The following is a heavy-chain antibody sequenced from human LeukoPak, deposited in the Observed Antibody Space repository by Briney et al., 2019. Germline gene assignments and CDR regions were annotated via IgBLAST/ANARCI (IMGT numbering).Heavy chain of an antibody. V-gene: IGHV3-21*01. J-gene: IGHJ5*02. CDR2: ISSSSSYI. D-gene: IGHD3-10*01. CDR1: GFTFSSYG. CDR3: AREGTPRSFNH. Sequence: GGSLRLSCAASGFTFSSYGMSWVRQAPGKGLEWVSSISSSSSYIYYADSVKGRFTTSRDNAKNSLYLQMNSLRAEDTAVYYCAREGTPRSFNHWGQGTLVTVSS.